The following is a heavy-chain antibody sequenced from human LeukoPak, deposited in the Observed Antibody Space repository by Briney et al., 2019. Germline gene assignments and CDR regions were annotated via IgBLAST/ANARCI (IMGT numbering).Heavy chain of an antibody. V-gene: IGHV1-69*05. D-gene: IGHD1-26*01. CDR2: IIPIFGTA. J-gene: IGHJ6*03. Sequence: EAAVKVSCKASGGTFSSYAISWVRQAPGQGLEWMGVIIPIFGTANYAQRFQGSVTITTDESTSTAYMELSSLRSEDTAVYYCARDQGSGKFPWLPQYYMDVWGKGTTVTVSS. CDR1: GGTFSSYA. CDR3: ARDQGSGKFPWLPQYYMDV.